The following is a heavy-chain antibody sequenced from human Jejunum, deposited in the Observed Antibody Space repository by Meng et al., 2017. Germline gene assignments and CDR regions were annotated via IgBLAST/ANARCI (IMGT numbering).Heavy chain of an antibody. CDR1: GFSVTDFY. CDR3: ARDIPDSSWSFDF. V-gene: IGHV1-2*06. J-gene: IGHJ4*02. D-gene: IGHD3-10*01. CDR2: INPYSGDT. Sequence: VLRVRSGLAVQTPGPSRNDTCNATGFSVTDFYLHWVRQAPGQGLEWMGRINPYSGDTKNAQKLQGRLAMTSDTSINTAHMELSSLNSDATAVYCCARDIPDSSWSFDFWGQGTLVTVSS.